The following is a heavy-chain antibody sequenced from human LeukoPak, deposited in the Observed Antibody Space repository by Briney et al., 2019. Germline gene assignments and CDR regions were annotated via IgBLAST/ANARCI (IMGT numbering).Heavy chain of an antibody. Sequence: GGSLRLSCAASGFTFSSYAMHWVRQAPGKGLEWVAVISYDGSNKYYADSVKGRFTISRDNSKNTLYLQMNSLRAEDTAVNYCARSCSSTSCYASFDYWGQGTLVTVSS. V-gene: IGHV3-30*04. D-gene: IGHD2-2*01. CDR2: ISYDGSNK. J-gene: IGHJ4*02. CDR3: ARSCSSTSCYASFDY. CDR1: GFTFSSYA.